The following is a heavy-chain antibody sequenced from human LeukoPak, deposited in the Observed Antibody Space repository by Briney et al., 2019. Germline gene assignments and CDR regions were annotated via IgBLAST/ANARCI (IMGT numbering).Heavy chain of an antibody. CDR3: ARGRGAYSYAMDV. Sequence: SETLSLTCTVSGGSITSSYWNWIRQPPGKGLEWIGYVYYSGNTNYSPFLKSRVTISVGTSKDQFSLKLTSVTAADTAVYYCARGRGAYSYAMDVWGQGTTVTVSS. J-gene: IGHJ6*02. CDR2: VYYSGNT. V-gene: IGHV4-59*01. D-gene: IGHD3-16*01. CDR1: GGSITSSY.